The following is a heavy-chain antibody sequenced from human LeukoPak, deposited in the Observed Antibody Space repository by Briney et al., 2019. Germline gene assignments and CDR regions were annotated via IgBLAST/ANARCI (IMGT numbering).Heavy chain of an antibody. CDR1: GGPISSSNYY. CDR2: IYYSGST. V-gene: IGHV4-39*07. J-gene: IGHJ5*02. CDR3: ARDPRQEWQWLVTGGWFDP. D-gene: IGHD6-19*01. Sequence: SETLSLTCTVSGGPISSSNYYWGWIRQPPGKGLEWIGNIYYSGSTYYNPSLKSRVTISVDTSKNQFSLKLSSVTAADTAVYYCARDPRQEWQWLVTGGWFDPWGQGTLVTVSS.